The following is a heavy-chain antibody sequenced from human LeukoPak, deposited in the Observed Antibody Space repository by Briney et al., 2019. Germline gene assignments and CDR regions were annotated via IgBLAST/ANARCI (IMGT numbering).Heavy chain of an antibody. CDR2: IWYDGSNK. J-gene: IGHJ4*02. V-gene: IGHV3-33*01. CDR1: GFTFSSYG. Sequence: GGSLRLSCAASGFTFSSYGMHWVRQAPGKGLEWVAVIWYDGSNKYYADSVKGRFTISRDNSKNTLHLQMNSLRAEDTAVYYCARGLGLEQEGGYFDYWGQGTLVTVSS. CDR3: ARGLGLEQEGGYFDY. D-gene: IGHD1/OR15-1a*01.